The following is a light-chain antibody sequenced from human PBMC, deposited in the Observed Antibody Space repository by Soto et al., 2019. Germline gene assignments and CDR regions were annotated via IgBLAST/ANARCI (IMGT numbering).Light chain of an antibody. CDR2: DAS. Sequence: EIVLTQSPATLSLSPGERATLSCRASQSVSGYLGWYQQKPGQAPRFLIYDASYRATGTPTRFSGSGSGTEFTLTISSLQSEDFAVYYCQQYHDWPLTFGGGTKVDIK. J-gene: IGKJ4*01. CDR3: QQYHDWPLT. V-gene: IGKV3-11*01. CDR1: QSVSGY.